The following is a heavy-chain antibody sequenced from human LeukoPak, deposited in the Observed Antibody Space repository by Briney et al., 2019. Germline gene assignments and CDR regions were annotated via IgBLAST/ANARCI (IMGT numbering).Heavy chain of an antibody. D-gene: IGHD4-17*01. V-gene: IGHV3-33*01. CDR2: IWYDGSNK. Sequence: PGRSLRLSCAASGFTFSSYGMHWVRQAPGKGLERVAVIWYDGSNKYYADSVKGRFTISRDNSKNTLYLQMNSLRAEDTAVYYCARDLYGAHSPGYWGQGTLVTVSS. J-gene: IGHJ4*02. CDR3: ARDLYGAHSPGY. CDR1: GFTFSSYG.